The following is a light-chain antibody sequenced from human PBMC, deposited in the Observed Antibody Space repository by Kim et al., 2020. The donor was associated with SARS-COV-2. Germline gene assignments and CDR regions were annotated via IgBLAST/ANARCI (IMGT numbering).Light chain of an antibody. CDR3: QAWDTSVV. J-gene: IGLJ2*01. V-gene: IGLV3-1*01. CDR2: QDY. Sequence: SLSPGPTTSIPCPGDRLAPTSACSYQPKPSPSPVLLIYQDYRRPSAIPARFSGSTSGNTATLTISGTQPMDEADYYCQAWDTSVVFGGGTQLTVL. CDR1: RLAPTS.